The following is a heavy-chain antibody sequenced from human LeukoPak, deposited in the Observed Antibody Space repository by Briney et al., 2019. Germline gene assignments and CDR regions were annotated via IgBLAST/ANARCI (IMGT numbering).Heavy chain of an antibody. CDR2: INNDGTDA. V-gene: IGHV3-74*01. CDR1: GFTFSNYW. Sequence: GGSLRLSCASSGFTFSNYWMHWVRQVPGEGLVWVSRINNDGTDATYADSVKGRFTISRDNAKNTLSLQMNSLRAEDTSMYYCARGLRGPDFWGQGTLVTVSS. J-gene: IGHJ4*02. CDR3: ARGLRGPDF. D-gene: IGHD3-16*01.